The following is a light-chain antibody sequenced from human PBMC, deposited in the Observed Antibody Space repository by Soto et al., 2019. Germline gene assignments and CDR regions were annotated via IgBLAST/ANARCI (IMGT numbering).Light chain of an antibody. J-gene: IGKJ1*01. V-gene: IGKV1-5*01. Sequence: IKETKSPSTVSAYVGDRVTIPCLASQSITNRLAWYQQKPGKAPKVLIYDASNLQSGVPSRFSGSGSGTDFTLTISSLQPEDFATYYCPQSYTPTWAFGQGTKVDIK. CDR1: QSITNR. CDR2: DAS. CDR3: PQSYTPTWA.